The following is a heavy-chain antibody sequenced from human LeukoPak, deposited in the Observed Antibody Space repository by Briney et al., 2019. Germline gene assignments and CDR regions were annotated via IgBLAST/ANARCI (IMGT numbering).Heavy chain of an antibody. D-gene: IGHD2-2*01. CDR1: GFTFSSYA. V-gene: IGHV3-23*01. J-gene: IGHJ4*02. CDR2: ISGSGGST. Sequence: GGSLRLSCAASGFTFSSYAMSWVRQAPGKGLEWVSAISGSGGSTYYADSVKGRFTISRDNSKNTLYLQMNSLRAEDTAVYYCARDVYVGYCSSTSCYSEYWGQGTLDTVSS. CDR3: ARDVYVGYCSSTSCYSEY.